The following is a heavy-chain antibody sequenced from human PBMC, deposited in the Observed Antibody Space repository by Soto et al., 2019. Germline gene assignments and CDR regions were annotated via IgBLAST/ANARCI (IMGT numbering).Heavy chain of an antibody. D-gene: IGHD3-9*01. J-gene: IGHJ4*02. CDR2: INPSGGST. Sequence: ASVKVSCKASGYTFTSYYMHWVRQAPGQGLEWMGIINPSGGSTSYAQKFQGRVTMTKNTLYLQMNSLRAEDTAVYYCAKDMGSVLRYFDWSPKAPTFDYWGQGTLVTVSS. CDR3: AKDMGSVLRYFDWSPKAPTFDY. V-gene: IGHV1-46*01. CDR1: GYTFTSYY.